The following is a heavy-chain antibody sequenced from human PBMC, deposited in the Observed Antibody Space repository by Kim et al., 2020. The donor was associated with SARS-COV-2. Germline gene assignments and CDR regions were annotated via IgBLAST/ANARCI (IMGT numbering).Heavy chain of an antibody. CDR3: ARGSGYSSSWYGARNWFDP. D-gene: IGHD6-13*01. CDR2: INHSGST. Sequence: SETLSLTCAVYGGSFSGYYWSWIRQPPGTGLEWIGEINHSGSTNYNPSLKSRVTISLDTSKNQFSLKLSSVTAADTAVYYCARGSGYSSSWYGARNWFDPWGQGNLVTVTS. CDR1: GGSFSGYY. J-gene: IGHJ5*02. V-gene: IGHV4-34*01.